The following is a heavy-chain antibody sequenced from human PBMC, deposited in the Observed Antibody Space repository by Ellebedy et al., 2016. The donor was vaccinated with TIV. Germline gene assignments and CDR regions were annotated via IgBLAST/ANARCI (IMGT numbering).Heavy chain of an antibody. J-gene: IGHJ4*02. CDR1: GGSISSNY. V-gene: IGHV4-59*08. CDR3: ARRYSGSSYHYFDN. CDR2: IYNSVIT. Sequence: MPSETLSLTCTVSGGSISSNYWDWIRQPTGKGLEWIGYIYNSVITNYNPSLKIRVTMSVDTSKRQLSLKLRSVTAADKAVYYCARRYSGSSYHYFDNWGQGTLVIVSS. D-gene: IGHD1-26*01.